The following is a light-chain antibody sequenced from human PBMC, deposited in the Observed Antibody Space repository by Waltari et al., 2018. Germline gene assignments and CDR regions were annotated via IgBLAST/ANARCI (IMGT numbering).Light chain of an antibody. CDR2: GAS. CDR1: QSVARN. V-gene: IGKV3-15*01. J-gene: IGKJ2*01. CDR3: QQSNNWYT. Sequence: EIVMMQSPASLSVSPGERATLSCRASQSVARNLAWYQHKPGQAPRLLVYGASTRATGIPARFSGSGSGTEFTLTISSLQSEDFAVYYCQQSNNWYTFGQGTKLEIK.